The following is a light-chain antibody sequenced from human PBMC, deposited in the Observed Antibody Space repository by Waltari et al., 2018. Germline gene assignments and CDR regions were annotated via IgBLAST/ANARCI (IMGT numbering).Light chain of an antibody. J-gene: IGKJ2*01. CDR3: QQYGNSPFT. V-gene: IGKV3-20*01. CDR1: RSVSSTY. CDR2: DVS. Sequence: EIVLTQSPGTLSLSPGERATLSCRASRSVSSTYLAWYRPKPGQAPSLVIHDVSSRATGIPDRFSGSGSGTYFTLTISRLEPEDFAVYYCQQYGNSPFTFGRGTKLEIK.